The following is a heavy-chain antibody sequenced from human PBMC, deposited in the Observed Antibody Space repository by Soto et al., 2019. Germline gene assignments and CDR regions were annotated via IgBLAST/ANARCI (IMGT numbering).Heavy chain of an antibody. Sequence: EVQLLESGGGLVQPGGSRRLSWAASGFTFSSYALSWVRQAPGKGLEWVSGISTSGGGTSYADSVKGRFTISRDSSKNTLYLQMNSLRAEDTAIYYCAKDHYGDPPLYYFDYWGQGTLVTVSS. V-gene: IGHV3-23*01. J-gene: IGHJ4*02. CDR3: AKDHYGDPPLYYFDY. CDR1: GFTFSSYA. D-gene: IGHD4-17*01. CDR2: ISTSGGGT.